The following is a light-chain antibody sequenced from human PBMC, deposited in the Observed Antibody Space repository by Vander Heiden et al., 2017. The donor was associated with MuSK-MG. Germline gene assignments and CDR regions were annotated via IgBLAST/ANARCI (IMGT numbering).Light chain of an antibody. CDR1: SSNIGSNY. J-gene: IGLJ3*02. V-gene: IGLV1-47*01. CDR2: RNN. Sequence: QSVLTQPPSASGTPGQRVTISCSGSSSNIGSNYVYWYQQLPGTAPKLLSWRNNQRPSGVPDRFSGSKSGTSASLGISGLRSEDEADDDCAEWDDSLSAWVFGGGTKLTGL. CDR3: AEWDDSLSAWV.